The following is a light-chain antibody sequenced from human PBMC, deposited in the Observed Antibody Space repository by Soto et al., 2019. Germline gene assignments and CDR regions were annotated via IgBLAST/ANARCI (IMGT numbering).Light chain of an antibody. CDR1: QNVDSN. Sequence: EVEMTQSPATLCMSSGESATLSCRASQNVDSNLAWFQQKPGQPPRLLIYGASTRAPGIPDRFSGSASGTQFTLTISSLQSEDVAIYYCQQFSSWPLTFGGGTKVEL. J-gene: IGKJ4*01. V-gene: IGKV3-15*01. CDR2: GAS. CDR3: QQFSSWPLT.